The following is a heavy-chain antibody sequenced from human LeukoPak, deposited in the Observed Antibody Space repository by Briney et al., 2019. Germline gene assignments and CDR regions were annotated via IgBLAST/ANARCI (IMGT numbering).Heavy chain of an antibody. CDR3: ARQRYSSSWSPFDY. D-gene: IGHD6-13*01. J-gene: IGHJ4*02. CDR2: IYYSGST. CDR1: GGSISSYY. Sequence: SETLPLTCTVSGGSISSYYWSWIRQPPGKGLEWIGYIYYSGSTNYNPSLKSRVTISVDTSKNQFSLKLSSVTAADTAVYYCARQRYSSSWSPFDYWGQGTLVTVSS. V-gene: IGHV4-59*08.